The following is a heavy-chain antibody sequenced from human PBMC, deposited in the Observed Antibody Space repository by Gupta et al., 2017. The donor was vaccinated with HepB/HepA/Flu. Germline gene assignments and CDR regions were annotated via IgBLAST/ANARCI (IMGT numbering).Heavy chain of an antibody. CDR1: GLTFSSSD. Sequence: EVQLLESGGTLVQQGGSLSLSCAASGLTFSSSDISWVCQASGKGLGWFSVIRANGFTTYSADSVKGGFTVSRDNSDYTLYLQMNSLRAEDTAMYYCAVGVTTAGTGGGYYFFGFDVWGQGTTVTVSS. J-gene: IGHJ6*02. CDR3: AVGVTTAGTGGGYYFFGFDV. D-gene: IGHD4-4*01. CDR2: IRANGFTT. V-gene: IGHV3-23*01.